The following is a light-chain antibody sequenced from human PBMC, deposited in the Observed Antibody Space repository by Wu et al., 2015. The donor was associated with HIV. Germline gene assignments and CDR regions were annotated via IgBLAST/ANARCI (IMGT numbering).Light chain of an antibody. CDR2: HAS. V-gene: IGKV1-5*03. CDR1: QSITFR. Sequence: DIQMTQSPSTLPASVGDRVTISCRASQSITFRLAWYQQKPGKAPKPLIYHASSLESGVPSRFSGSGSGTEFTLTISSLQPDDFATYYCQQYINYPITFGQGTRLEIK. CDR3: QQYINYPIT. J-gene: IGKJ5*01.